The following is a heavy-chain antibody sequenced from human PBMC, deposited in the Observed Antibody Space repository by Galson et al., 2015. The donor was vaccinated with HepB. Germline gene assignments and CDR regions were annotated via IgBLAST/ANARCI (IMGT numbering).Heavy chain of an antibody. CDR3: ATLPVAGDPDY. CDR2: IRSKPNNYAT. J-gene: IGHJ4*02. Sequence: SLRLSCAASGFTFSASAVHWVRQASGKGLEWVGRIRSKPNNYATAYAASVKGRFTLSRDDSENTAYLQMDSLKTEDTAVYYFATLPVAGDPDYWGQGTLVTVSS. V-gene: IGHV3-73*01. CDR1: GFTFSASA. D-gene: IGHD6-19*01.